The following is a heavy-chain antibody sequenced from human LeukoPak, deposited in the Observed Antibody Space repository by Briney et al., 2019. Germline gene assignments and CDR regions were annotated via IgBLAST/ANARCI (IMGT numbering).Heavy chain of an antibody. D-gene: IGHD3-16*01. CDR3: ARGSSGGDY. V-gene: IGHV3-21*01. CDR2: IRSSNGYI. CDR1: GFTFSSYS. J-gene: IGHJ4*02. Sequence: GGSLRLSCAASGFTFSSYSMNWVRQAPGRGLEWVSSIRSSNGYIYYADSVKGRFTISRDYAKNSVYLQMNSLRAEDTAVYYCARGSSGGDYWGQGTLVTVSS.